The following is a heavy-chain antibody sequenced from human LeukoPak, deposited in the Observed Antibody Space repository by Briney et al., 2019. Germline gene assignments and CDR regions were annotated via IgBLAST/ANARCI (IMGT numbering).Heavy chain of an antibody. CDR1: GGSFSGYY. V-gene: IGHV4-34*01. CDR2: INHSGST. CDR3: ARVKDHYFDY. J-gene: IGHJ4*02. Sequence: SETLSLTCAVYGGSFSGYYWSWIRQPPGKGLEWIGEINHSGSTNYNPSLKSRVTISVDTSKTQFSLKLSSVTAADTAVYYCARVKDHYFDYWGQGTLVTVSS.